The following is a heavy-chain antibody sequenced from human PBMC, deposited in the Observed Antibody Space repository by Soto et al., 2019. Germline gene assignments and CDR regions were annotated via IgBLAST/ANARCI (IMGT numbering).Heavy chain of an antibody. CDR3: ARGLTRYCSSTSCYEPFDY. CDR2: INPNSGGT. CDR1: GYTFTGYY. V-gene: IGHV1-2*04. D-gene: IGHD2-2*01. Sequence: SVKVSCKASGYTFTGYYMHWVRQAPGQGLEWMRWINPNSGGTNYAQKFQGWATMTRDTSVSTAYMELSRLRSDDTAVYYCARGLTRYCSSTSCYEPFDYWGQGTLVTVSS. J-gene: IGHJ4*02.